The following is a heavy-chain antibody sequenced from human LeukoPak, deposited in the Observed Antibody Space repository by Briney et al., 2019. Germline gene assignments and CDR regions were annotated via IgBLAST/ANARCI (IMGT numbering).Heavy chain of an antibody. D-gene: IGHD3-22*01. Sequence: PGGSLRLSCAASGFIVSSKYMSWVRQAPGRGLEWVSVIYSGGSTYYADSVKGRFTISRDNSKNTLYLQMNSLRAEDTAVYYCARGGYYYDSSGYYYYFDYWGQGTLVTVSS. CDR1: GFIVSSKY. J-gene: IGHJ4*02. CDR3: ARGGYYYDSSGYYYYFDY. V-gene: IGHV3-66*01. CDR2: IYSGGST.